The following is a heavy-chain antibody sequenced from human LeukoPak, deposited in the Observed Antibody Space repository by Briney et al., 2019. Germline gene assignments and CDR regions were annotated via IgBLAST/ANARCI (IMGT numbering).Heavy chain of an antibody. J-gene: IGHJ3*02. CDR2: IYYSGST. D-gene: IGHD2/OR15-2a*01. V-gene: IGHV4-30-4*08. Sequence: SETXSXTCTXSGGSISSGDYYWSWIRQPPGKXLEWIGYIYYSGSTYYNPSLKSRFTISVDTSKNQFSLKLSSVTAADTAVYYCAREELGDAFDIWGQGTMVTVSS. CDR1: GGSISSGDYY. CDR3: AREELGDAFDI.